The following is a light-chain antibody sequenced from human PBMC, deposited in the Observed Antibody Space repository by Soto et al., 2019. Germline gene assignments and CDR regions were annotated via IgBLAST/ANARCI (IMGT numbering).Light chain of an antibody. Sequence: QSVLTQPASVSGSPGQSITISCTGTSSDVGGYDYVSWYQQHPGTAPRLIIFEVTNRPSGVPDRFSGSKSGTSASLAISGLRSKDEADYYCAAWDDSLSGYVFGTGTKVTVL. CDR2: EVT. V-gene: IGLV2-14*01. CDR1: SSDVGGYDY. J-gene: IGLJ1*01. CDR3: AAWDDSLSGYV.